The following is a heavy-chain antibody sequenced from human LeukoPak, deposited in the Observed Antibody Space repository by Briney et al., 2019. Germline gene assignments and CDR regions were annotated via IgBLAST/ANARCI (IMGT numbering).Heavy chain of an antibody. J-gene: IGHJ4*02. CDR1: GYTFTDYY. CDR3: ARDKSGNSGWYSYFDY. Sequence: ASVKVSCKASGYTFTDYYIHWVRQAPGQGLEWMGWINPNSGGTNYAQKFQGRVTMTRGTSISTAYMELSRLRSDDTAVYYCARDKSGNSGWYSYFDYWGQGTLVTVSS. V-gene: IGHV1-2*02. CDR2: INPNSGGT. D-gene: IGHD6-19*01.